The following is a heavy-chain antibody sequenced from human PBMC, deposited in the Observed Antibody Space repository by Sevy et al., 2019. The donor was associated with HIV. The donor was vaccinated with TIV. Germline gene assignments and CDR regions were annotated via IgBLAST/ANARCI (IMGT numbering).Heavy chain of an antibody. D-gene: IGHD2-2*01. CDR2: LSFACGRI. CDR1: GFTFSKYS. V-gene: IGHV3-23*01. CDR3: AREGCSKPHDY. Sequence: GGSLRLSCVASGFTFSKYSMSWARQTPGKGLEWVSSLSFACGRINYADSVKGRFTMSRDDSRNTFYLQMDSLRAEDTAIYYCAREGCSKPHDYWGQGTLVTVSS. J-gene: IGHJ4*02.